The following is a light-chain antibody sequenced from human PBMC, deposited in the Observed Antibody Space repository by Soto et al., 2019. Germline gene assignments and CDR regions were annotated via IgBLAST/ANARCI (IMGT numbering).Light chain of an antibody. Sequence: EIVLTQSPGTLSLSPGEGATVSCRVSQSINSKSLVWYQRKFGQAPRLLIYNTSSRATGIPDRFSGSGSGTDFTLSISRLEPEDFAAYYCQQRSNWPRTLGQGTKVDIK. J-gene: IGKJ1*01. CDR3: QQRSNWPRT. CDR2: NTS. CDR1: QSINSKS. V-gene: IGKV3D-20*02.